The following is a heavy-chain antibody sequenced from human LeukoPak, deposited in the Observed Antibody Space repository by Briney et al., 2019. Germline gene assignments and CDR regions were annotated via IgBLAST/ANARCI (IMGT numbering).Heavy chain of an antibody. CDR2: ISGSGAGT. CDR1: GFTFSDYA. CDR3: ARNGRNIAATGYYFHY. Sequence: PGGSLRLSCTVSGFTFSDYAISWVRQAPGKGLEWVSSISGSGAGTYYADSVKGRFTISRDNSKNTLYVQMNNLRVEDTAVYHCARNGRNIAATGYYFHYWGQGTLVTVSS. J-gene: IGHJ4*02. V-gene: IGHV3-23*01. D-gene: IGHD6-13*01.